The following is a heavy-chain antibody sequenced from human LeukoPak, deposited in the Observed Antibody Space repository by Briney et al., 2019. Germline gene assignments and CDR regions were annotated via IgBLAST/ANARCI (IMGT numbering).Heavy chain of an antibody. D-gene: IGHD3-22*01. Sequence: GGSLRLSCAASGFTFSGFAMSWIRQAPGKGLEWVSSISSSSSYIYYADSVKGRFTISRDNAKNSLYLQMNSLRAEDTAVYYCARGLHYYDSSGSDYWGQGTLVTVSS. V-gene: IGHV3-21*01. CDR1: GFTFSGFA. CDR3: ARGLHYYDSSGSDY. J-gene: IGHJ4*02. CDR2: ISSSSSYI.